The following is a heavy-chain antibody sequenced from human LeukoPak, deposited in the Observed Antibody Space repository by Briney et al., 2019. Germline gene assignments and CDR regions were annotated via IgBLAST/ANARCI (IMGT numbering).Heavy chain of an antibody. D-gene: IGHD5-18*01. CDR3: ASDSATAMVPDY. J-gene: IGHJ4*02. Sequence: GGSLRLSCAASGFTFSSYWMHWVRQAPGKGLVWVSRINSDGSSTSYADSVKCRFTISRDNAKNTLYLQMNSLRAEDTAVYYCASDSATAMVPDYWGQGTLVTVSS. CDR1: GFTFSSYW. V-gene: IGHV3-74*01. CDR2: INSDGSST.